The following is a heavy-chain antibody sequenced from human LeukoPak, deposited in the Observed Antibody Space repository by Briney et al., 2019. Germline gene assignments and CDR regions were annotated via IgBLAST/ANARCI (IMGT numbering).Heavy chain of an antibody. CDR2: ISSSSSYI. J-gene: IGHJ4*02. Sequence: PGGTLRLSCAASGFTFSSYSMNWVRQAPGKGLEWVSSISSSSSYIYYADSVKGRFTISRDNAKNSLYLQMNSLRAEDTAVYYCARTPYSSGWEPFDYWGQGTLVTVSS. CDR1: GFTFSSYS. V-gene: IGHV3-21*01. CDR3: ARTPYSSGWEPFDY. D-gene: IGHD6-19*01.